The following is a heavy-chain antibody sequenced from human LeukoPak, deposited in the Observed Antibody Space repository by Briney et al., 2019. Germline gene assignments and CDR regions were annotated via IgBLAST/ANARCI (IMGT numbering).Heavy chain of an antibody. Sequence: PGGSLRLSCAASGFTFSSYAMHWVRQAPGKGLEYVSAISSNGGSTYYANSVKGRFTISRDNSKNALYLQMGSLRAEDMAVYYCARDALWFGESNPLDYGGQGTLVSVSS. CDR2: ISSNGGST. D-gene: IGHD3-10*01. CDR3: ARDALWFGESNPLDY. J-gene: IGHJ4*02. V-gene: IGHV3-64*01. CDR1: GFTFSSYA.